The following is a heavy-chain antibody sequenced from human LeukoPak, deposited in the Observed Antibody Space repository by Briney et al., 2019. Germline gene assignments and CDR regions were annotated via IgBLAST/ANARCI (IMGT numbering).Heavy chain of an antibody. V-gene: IGHV1-2*02. CDR3: ARDGVLRYFDWLLYHFDY. CDR2: INPNRGGT. CDR1: GYTFTGYY. Sequence: ASVPDSCQASGYTFTGYYMHWLRQAPGQGLAWMGLINPNRGGTDYAPRFQGRVTMTRDTYISTAYMELSRLRSDDTAVYYCARDGVLRYFDWLLYHFDYWGQGTLVTVSS. J-gene: IGHJ4*02. D-gene: IGHD3-9*01.